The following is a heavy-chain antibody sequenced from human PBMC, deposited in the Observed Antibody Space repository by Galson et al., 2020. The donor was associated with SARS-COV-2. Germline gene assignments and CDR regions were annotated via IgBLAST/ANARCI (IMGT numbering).Heavy chain of an antibody. Sequence: GGSLRLSCAASGFTFDDYAMHWVRQAPGKGLEWVSGISWNSGSIGYADSVKGRFTISRDNAKNSLYLQMNSLRAEDTALYYCAKPGSGWRAEYFQHWGQGTLVTVSS. CDR2: ISWNSGSI. CDR1: GFTFDDYA. J-gene: IGHJ1*01. V-gene: IGHV3-9*01. D-gene: IGHD6-19*01. CDR3: AKPGSGWRAEYFQH.